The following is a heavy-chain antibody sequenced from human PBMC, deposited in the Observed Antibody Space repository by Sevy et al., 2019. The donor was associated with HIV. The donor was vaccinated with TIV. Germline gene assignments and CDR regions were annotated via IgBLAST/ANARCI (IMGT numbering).Heavy chain of an antibody. CDR2: IYYNGHI. D-gene: IGHD1-26*01. J-gene: IGHJ4*02. Sequence: SETLSLTCTVSGGSITSLYWNWIRQPPGKGLEWSANIYYNGHINYNPSLKSRVTLSLDTSKNQFSLRLSSVTAADTAMYHCEGENAWGRGYSWGQGTLVTVSS. CDR3: EGENAWGRGYS. CDR1: GGSITSLY. V-gene: IGHV4-59*08.